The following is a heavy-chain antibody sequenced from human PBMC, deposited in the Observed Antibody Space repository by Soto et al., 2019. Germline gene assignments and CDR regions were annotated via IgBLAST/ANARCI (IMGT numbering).Heavy chain of an antibody. V-gene: IGHV3-74*01. J-gene: IGHJ3*02. CDR2: INSDGSSI. CDR1: GFTFSRHW. D-gene: IGHD3-16*01. CDR3: ARVGDGYDVFDI. Sequence: GGSLRLSCAASGFTFSRHWMHWVRQAPGKGLVWVSRINSDGSSINYADSVKGRFTISRDNAKNTLYLQMNSLRAEDTAVYYCARVGDGYDVFDIWGQGTMVTCSS.